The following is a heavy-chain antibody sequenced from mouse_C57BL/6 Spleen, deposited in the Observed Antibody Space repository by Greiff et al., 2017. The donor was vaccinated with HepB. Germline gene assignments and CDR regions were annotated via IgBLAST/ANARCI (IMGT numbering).Heavy chain of an antibody. CDR1: GFTFSDYY. CDR3: AREGEGTKGFDY. CDR2: INYDGSST. V-gene: IGHV5-16*01. D-gene: IGHD1-1*01. J-gene: IGHJ2*01. Sequence: EVHLVESEGGLVQPGSSMKLSCTASGFTFSDYYMAWVRQVPEKGLEWVANINYDGSSTYYLDSLKSRFIISRDNAKNILYLQMSSLKSEDTATYYCAREGEGTKGFDYWGQGTTLTVSS.